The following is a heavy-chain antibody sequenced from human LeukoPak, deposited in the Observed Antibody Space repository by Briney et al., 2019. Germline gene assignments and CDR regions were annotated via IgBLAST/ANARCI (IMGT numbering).Heavy chain of an antibody. Sequence: ASVTVSCKASEYTFTVYYMHWVRQAPGQGLEWMGWINPNSGGTNYAQKFQGRVTMTRDTAISTAYMELSRLRSDDTAVYYCAGSRGVRGVIPFDYWGQGTLVTVSS. CDR2: INPNSGGT. CDR3: AGSRGVRGVIPFDY. J-gene: IGHJ4*02. CDR1: EYTFTVYY. D-gene: IGHD3-10*01. V-gene: IGHV1-2*02.